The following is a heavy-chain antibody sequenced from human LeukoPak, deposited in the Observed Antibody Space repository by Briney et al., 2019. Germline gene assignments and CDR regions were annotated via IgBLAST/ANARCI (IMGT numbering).Heavy chain of an antibody. CDR1: GFTFSSYA. CDR3: ASLTVVTPLDALDI. CDR2: ISYDGSNK. Sequence: GRSLRLSCAASGFTFSSYAMHWVRQAPGKGLEWVAVISYDGSNKYYADSVKGRFTISRDNAKNTLYLQMNSLRAEDTAVYYCASLTVVTPLDALDIWGQGTMVAVSS. D-gene: IGHD4-23*01. V-gene: IGHV3-30-3*01. J-gene: IGHJ3*02.